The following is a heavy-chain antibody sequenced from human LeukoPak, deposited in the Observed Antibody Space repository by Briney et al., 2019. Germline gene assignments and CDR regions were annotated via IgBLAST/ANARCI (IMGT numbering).Heavy chain of an antibody. J-gene: IGHJ3*02. Sequence: GGSLRLSCAASGFTFSSYAVHWVRQAPGKGLEWVAVISYDGSNKYYADSVKGRFTISRDNSKNTLYLQMNSLRAEDTAVYYCARVSGSYSLSAFDIWGQGTMVTVSS. CDR2: ISYDGSNK. D-gene: IGHD1-26*01. CDR3: ARVSGSYSLSAFDI. V-gene: IGHV3-30*04. CDR1: GFTFSSYA.